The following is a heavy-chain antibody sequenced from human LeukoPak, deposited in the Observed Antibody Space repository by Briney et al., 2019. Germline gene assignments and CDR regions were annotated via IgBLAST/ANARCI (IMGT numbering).Heavy chain of an antibody. V-gene: IGHV1-69*04. CDR3: ARGVSGSYYVMDY. Sequence: GASVMVSCKPSGGTFSNYPISWVRQAPGQGLEWMGRIIPILGIANYAQKFQGRVTITADKSTSTAYMELSSLRSEDTAVYYCARGVSGSYYVMDYWGQGTLVTVSS. J-gene: IGHJ4*02. D-gene: IGHD1-26*01. CDR2: IIPILGIA. CDR1: GGTFSNYP.